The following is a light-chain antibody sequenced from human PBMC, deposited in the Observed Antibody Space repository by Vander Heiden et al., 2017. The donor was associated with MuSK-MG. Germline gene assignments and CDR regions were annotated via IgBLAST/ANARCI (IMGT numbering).Light chain of an antibody. CDR1: TGAVTSGHY. CDR3: LLSYSGALVV. V-gene: IGLV7-46*01. CDR2: DTS. Sequence: QAVVTPEPSLTVSPGGTVTLTCGSSTGAVTSGHYPYWFQQKPGQATRTLIYDTSNKHSWTPARFSGSLLGGKAALTLSGAQPEDEAEYYCLLSYSGALVVFGGGTKLTVL. J-gene: IGLJ2*01.